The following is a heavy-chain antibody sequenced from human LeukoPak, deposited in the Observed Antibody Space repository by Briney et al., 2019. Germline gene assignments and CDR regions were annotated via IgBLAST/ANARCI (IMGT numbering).Heavy chain of an antibody. J-gene: IGHJ4*02. CDR3: AKTLRLGELSLTY. Sequence: GGSLRLSWAASGFTFSIYGMHWVRQAPGNGLEWVAFIRYEGSNKYYADSVKGRFTISRDNSKNTLYLQMNSLRAEDTAVYSCAKTLRLGELSLTYWGQGTLVTVSS. V-gene: IGHV3-30*02. CDR2: IRYEGSNK. D-gene: IGHD3-16*02. CDR1: GFTFSIYG.